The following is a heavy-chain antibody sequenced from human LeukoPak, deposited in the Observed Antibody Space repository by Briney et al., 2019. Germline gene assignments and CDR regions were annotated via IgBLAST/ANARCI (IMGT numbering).Heavy chain of an antibody. Sequence: GGPLRLSCAASGFSFSRSYMNWVRQAPGKGLEWVATIKQDGVDKYYVDSVKGRFTISRDTAKNSLFLQMNSLRAEDTAVYYCARDPSPYDLDYWGQGTMVTVSS. V-gene: IGHV3-7*01. CDR1: GFSFSRSY. J-gene: IGHJ4*02. CDR2: IKQDGVDK. CDR3: ARDPSPYDLDY. D-gene: IGHD3-3*01.